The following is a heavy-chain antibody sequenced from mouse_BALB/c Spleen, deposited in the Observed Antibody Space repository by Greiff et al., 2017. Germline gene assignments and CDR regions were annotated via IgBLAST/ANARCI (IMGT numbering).Heavy chain of an antibody. CDR1: GYTFTSYY. V-gene: IGHV1S56*01. CDR3: ARAGDGYRYFDY. CDR2: IYPGNVNT. J-gene: IGHJ2*01. Sequence: VQRVESGPELVKPGASVRISCKASGYTFTSYYIHWVKQRPGQGLEWIGWIYPGNVNTKYNEKFKGKATLTADKSSSTAYMQLSSLTSEDSAVYFCARAGDGYRYFDYWGQGTTLTVSS. D-gene: IGHD2-3*01.